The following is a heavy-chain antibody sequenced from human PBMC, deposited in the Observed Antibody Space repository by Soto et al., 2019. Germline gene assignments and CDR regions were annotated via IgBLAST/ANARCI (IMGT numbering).Heavy chain of an antibody. J-gene: IGHJ3*02. Sequence: EVQLVESGGGLIQPGGSLRLSCAASGFTVSANYMNWVRQAPGKGLEWVSVISGSGGSTYYADSVKGRFTISRDNSKNTLYLQMNSLRAEDTAVYYCANPVTSGWPHDAFDIWGQGTMVTVSS. CDR3: ANPVTSGWPHDAFDI. D-gene: IGHD6-19*01. CDR2: ISGSGGST. CDR1: GFTVSANY. V-gene: IGHV3-53*01.